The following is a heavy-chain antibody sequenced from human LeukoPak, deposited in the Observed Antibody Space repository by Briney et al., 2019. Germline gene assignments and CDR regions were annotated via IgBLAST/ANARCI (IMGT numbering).Heavy chain of an antibody. CDR2: ISSSSSYI. CDR1: GFTFSSYS. V-gene: IGHV3-21*01. J-gene: IGHJ4*02. CDR3: AREVAAADLNVDY. D-gene: IGHD6-13*01. Sequence: GGSLRLSCAASGFTFSSYSMNWVRQAPGKGLEWVSSISSSSSYIYYADSVKGRFTISRDNAKNSLYLQMNNLRAEDTAVYYCAREVAAADLNVDYWGQGTLVTVSS.